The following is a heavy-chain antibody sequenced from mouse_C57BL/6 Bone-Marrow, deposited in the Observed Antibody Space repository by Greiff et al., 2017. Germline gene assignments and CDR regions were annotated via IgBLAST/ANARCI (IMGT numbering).Heavy chain of an antibody. V-gene: IGHV1-64*01. CDR1: GYTFTSYW. CDR2: IHPNSGST. CDR3: ARDTTVVATGYFDY. D-gene: IGHD1-1*01. J-gene: IGHJ2*01. Sequence: VQLKQPGAELVKPGASVKLSCKASGYTFTSYWMHWVKQRPGQGLEWIGMIHPNSGSTNYNEKFKSKATLTVDKSSSTAYMQLSSLTSEDSAVYYCARDTTVVATGYFDYWGQGTTLTVSS.